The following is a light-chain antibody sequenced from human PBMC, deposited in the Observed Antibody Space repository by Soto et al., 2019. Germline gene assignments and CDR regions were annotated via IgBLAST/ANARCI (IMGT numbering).Light chain of an antibody. Sequence: QSVLTQPPSVSAAPGQKVTISCSGSTSNIGSNYVSWYQQFPGTAPKLLIYEDNNRPSGTPDRFSGSKSGSSDTLGITGLQTGDEADYYCVTWENSLSAGVFGGGTKLTVL. V-gene: IGLV1-51*02. CDR3: VTWENSLSAGV. CDR2: EDN. J-gene: IGLJ2*01. CDR1: TSNIGSNY.